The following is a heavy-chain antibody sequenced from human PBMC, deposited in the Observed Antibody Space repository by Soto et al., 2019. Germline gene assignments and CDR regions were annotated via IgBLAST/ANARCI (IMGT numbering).Heavy chain of an antibody. D-gene: IGHD3-3*01. CDR3: ARETGLFGVVIQDYYYGMDV. V-gene: IGHV6-1*01. Sequence: PSQTLSLTCVISGDSVSSNSAAWNWIRQSPSRGLEWLGRTYYRSKWYNDYAVSVKSRITINPDTSKNQFSLQLNSVTPEDTAVYYCARETGLFGVVIQDYYYGMDVWGQGTTVTVSS. CDR1: GDSVSSNSAA. CDR2: TYYRSKWYN. J-gene: IGHJ6*02.